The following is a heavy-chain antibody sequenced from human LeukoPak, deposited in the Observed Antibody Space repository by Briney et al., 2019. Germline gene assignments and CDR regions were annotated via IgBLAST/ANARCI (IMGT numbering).Heavy chain of an antibody. V-gene: IGHV3-72*01. CDR1: GFTFSNYY. CDR3: TRVHSSSWSGSYFDY. Sequence: GGSLRLSCAASGFTFSNYYMDWVRQAPGKGLEWVGRTRDRANRYTTEYAASVKGRFTISRDDSKNSLYLQMNSLKTEDTAVYFCTRVHSSSWSGSYFDYWGQGALVTVSS. CDR2: TRDRANRYTT. D-gene: IGHD6-13*01. J-gene: IGHJ4*02.